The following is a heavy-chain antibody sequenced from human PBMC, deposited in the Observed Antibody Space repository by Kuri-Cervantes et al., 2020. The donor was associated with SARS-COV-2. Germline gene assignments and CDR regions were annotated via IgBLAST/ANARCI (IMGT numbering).Heavy chain of an antibody. V-gene: IGHV4-59*01. CDR1: GGSISTSY. D-gene: IGHD3-22*01. CDR2: IYYSGTT. Sequence: SGSLSLTCNVSGGSISTSYWSWIRQPPGKGLEWIGYIYYSGTTNYNPSLNSRVTISVDTSKNQFSLKLSSVTAADTAIYYCAKTSDSGYFYRLWFDSWGQGTLVTVSS. CDR3: AKTSDSGYFYRLWFDS. J-gene: IGHJ5*01.